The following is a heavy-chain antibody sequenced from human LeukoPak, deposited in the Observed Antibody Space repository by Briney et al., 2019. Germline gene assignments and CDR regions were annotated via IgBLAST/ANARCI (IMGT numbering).Heavy chain of an antibody. D-gene: IGHD2-8*01. J-gene: IGHJ5*02. CDR2: IYPGDSES. V-gene: IGHV5-51*01. Sequence: GESLKISCKGSGYTFTNYWIGWVRQMPGKGLEWMGIIYPGDSESRYSPSFQGQVTFSADKSINTAFLKWRSLKASDTAIYYCARYAAGNLHHWGQGTLVSVSS. CDR3: ARYAAGNLHH. CDR1: GYTFTNYW.